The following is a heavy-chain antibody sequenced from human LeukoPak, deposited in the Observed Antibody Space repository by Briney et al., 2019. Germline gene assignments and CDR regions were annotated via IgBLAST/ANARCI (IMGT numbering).Heavy chain of an antibody. D-gene: IGHD3-10*01. V-gene: IGHV4-39*01. J-gene: IGHJ4*02. CDR2: IYYSGST. CDR1: GGSISSSSYY. CDR3: ARGPGALLH. Sequence: SETLSLTCTVSGGSISSSSYYWGWIRQPPGKGLEWIGSIYYSGSTYYNPSLKSRVTISVDTSKNQFSLQLNSVTPEDTAVYYCARGPGALLHWGQGILVTVSS.